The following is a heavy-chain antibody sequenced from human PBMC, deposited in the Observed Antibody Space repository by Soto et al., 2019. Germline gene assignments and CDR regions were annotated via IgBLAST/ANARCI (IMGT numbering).Heavy chain of an antibody. D-gene: IGHD6-6*01. V-gene: IGHV1-3*01. Sequence: ASVKVSCKASGYTFTSYAMHWVRQAPGQRLEWMGWINAGNGNTKYSQKFQGRVTITRDTSASTAYMELSSLRSEDTAVYYCVRDERPGSGYSSSYNWYGAWGQGTLVTVSS. CDR2: INAGNGNT. J-gene: IGHJ5*02. CDR1: GYTFTSYA. CDR3: VRDERPGSGYSSSYNWYGA.